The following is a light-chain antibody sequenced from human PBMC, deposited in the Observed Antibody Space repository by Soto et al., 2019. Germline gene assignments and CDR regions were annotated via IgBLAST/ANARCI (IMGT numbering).Light chain of an antibody. V-gene: IGKV4-1*01. J-gene: IGKJ5*01. CDR2: WAS. CDR3: QQYYNSPIT. Sequence: DIVMAQSPDSLAVSVGERATINSKSSHSILYSSNNKNYLGWYQQGPGPPPKXXISWASTRDSGVPDRFSGSWSGADFTLTISSLQTEDVAVYYCQQYYNSPITFGQGTRLEIK. CDR1: HSILYSSNNKNY.